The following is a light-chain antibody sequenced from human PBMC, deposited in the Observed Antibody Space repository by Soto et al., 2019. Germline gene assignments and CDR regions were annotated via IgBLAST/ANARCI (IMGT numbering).Light chain of an antibody. V-gene: IGLV2-23*01. Sequence: QSVLTQPASVSGSPGQSITISCTGTSSDVGSYNLVSWYQQHPGKAPKLMIYEGSKRPSGVSNRFSGSKSGNTASLTISWLQAEDEADYYCCSYAGSSTLVFGGGTNLTVL. CDR2: EGS. CDR3: CSYAGSSTLV. J-gene: IGLJ3*02. CDR1: SSDVGSYNL.